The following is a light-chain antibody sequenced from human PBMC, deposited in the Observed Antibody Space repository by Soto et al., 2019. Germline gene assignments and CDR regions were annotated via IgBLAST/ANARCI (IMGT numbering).Light chain of an antibody. Sequence: QSALTQPPSASGSPGQSVAISCTGTSSDVGGYNYVSWYQQHTGKAPKLIIYEVSKRPSGVPYRFSGFKSGNTASLSVSGRKAEDEADYYCTSYAGSNNLLFGGGTPLTVL. CDR3: TSYAGSNNLL. CDR1: SSDVGGYNY. CDR2: EVS. V-gene: IGLV2-8*01. J-gene: IGLJ2*01.